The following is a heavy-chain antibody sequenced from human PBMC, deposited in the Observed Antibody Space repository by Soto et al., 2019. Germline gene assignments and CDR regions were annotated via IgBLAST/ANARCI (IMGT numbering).Heavy chain of an antibody. CDR1: GGTFSSYA. D-gene: IGHD3-10*01. CDR3: ARSFGSGSYSPPYFDY. V-gene: IGHV1-69*01. Sequence: QVQLVQSGAEVKKPGSSVKVSCKASGGTFSSYAISWVRKAPGQGLEWMGGIIPIFGTANYAQKFQGRVTITADESTSTAYMELSSLRSEDTAVYYCARSFGSGSYSPPYFDYWGQGTLVTVSS. CDR2: IIPIFGTA. J-gene: IGHJ4*02.